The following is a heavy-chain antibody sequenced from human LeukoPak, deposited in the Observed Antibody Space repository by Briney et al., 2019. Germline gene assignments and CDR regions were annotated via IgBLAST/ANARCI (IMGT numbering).Heavy chain of an antibody. CDR3: ARALLVVRGVTNYYYYGMDV. D-gene: IGHD3-10*01. V-gene: IGHV3-33*08. CDR2: IWYDGSNK. J-gene: IGHJ6*02. Sequence: GRSLRLSCVASGFTLSDYGLHWVRQAPGKGLEWVAVIWYDGSNKYYADSVKGRFTISRDNSKNTLYLQMNSLRAEDTAVYYCARALLVVRGVTNYYYYGMDVWGQGTTVTVSS. CDR1: GFTLSDYG.